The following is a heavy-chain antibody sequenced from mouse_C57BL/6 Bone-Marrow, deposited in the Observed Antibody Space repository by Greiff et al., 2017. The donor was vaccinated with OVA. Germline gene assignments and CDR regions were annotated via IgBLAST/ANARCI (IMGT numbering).Heavy chain of an antibody. J-gene: IGHJ2*01. Sequence: QLQQPGAELVKPGASVKLSCKASGYTFTSYWMHWVKQRPGQGLEWIGMIHPNSGSTNYNEKFKSKATLTVDKSSSTAYMQLSSLTSEDSAVYYCAREGLWPDYFDYWGQGTTLTVSS. CDR3: AREGLWPDYFDY. V-gene: IGHV1-64*01. CDR2: IHPNSGST. CDR1: GYTFTSYW. D-gene: IGHD1-1*02.